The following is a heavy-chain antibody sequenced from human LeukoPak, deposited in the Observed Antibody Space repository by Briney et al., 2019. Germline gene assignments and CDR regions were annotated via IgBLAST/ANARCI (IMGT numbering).Heavy chain of an antibody. D-gene: IGHD6-13*01. J-gene: IGHJ2*01. CDR2: IYSGGVT. V-gene: IGHV3-53*01. CDR3: ARAGGGDKQQLVWYFDL. CDR1: GFTFSSYS. Sequence: GGSLRLSCAASGFTFSSYSMNWVRRAPGKGLEWVSLIYSGGVTYYADSVKGRFTISRDNSKNTLYLQMNSLRAEDTAVYYCARAGGGDKQQLVWYFDLWGRGTLVTVSS.